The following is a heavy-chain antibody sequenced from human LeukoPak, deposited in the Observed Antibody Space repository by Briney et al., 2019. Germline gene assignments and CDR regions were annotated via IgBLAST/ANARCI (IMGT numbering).Heavy chain of an antibody. CDR3: ARRVAYPRQNMDV. CDR2: ISHSGST. Sequence: RPSETLSLTCAVYGGSFSGYYWSWIRQPPGKGLEWIGEISHSGSTHYNTSLQSRVTISVDKPKNQCSLKMDSVTAADTAVYYCARRVAYPRQNMDVWGKGTTVTVSS. J-gene: IGHJ6*03. V-gene: IGHV4-34*01. D-gene: IGHD2-15*01. CDR1: GGSFSGYY.